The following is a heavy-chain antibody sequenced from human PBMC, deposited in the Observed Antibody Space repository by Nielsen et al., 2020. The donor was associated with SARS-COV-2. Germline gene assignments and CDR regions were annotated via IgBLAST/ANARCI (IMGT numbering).Heavy chain of an antibody. J-gene: IGHJ5*02. CDR2: IYWNDDK. CDR3: AHDPARMSIAARPGWSDP. D-gene: IGHD6-6*01. CDR1: GFSLSPSGVG. V-gene: IGHV2-5*01. Sequence: SGPTLVKPTQILTLTRTFSGFSLSPSGVGVGWIRQPPGNALEWLALIYWNDDKRYSPSLQSRLTITKDTSKNQMILTMTNMDPVDTATYSCAHDPARMSIAARPGWSDPWGQGTLVTVSS.